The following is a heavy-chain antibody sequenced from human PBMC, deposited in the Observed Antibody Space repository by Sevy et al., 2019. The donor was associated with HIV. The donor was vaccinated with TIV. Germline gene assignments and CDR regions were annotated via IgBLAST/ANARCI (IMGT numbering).Heavy chain of an antibody. CDR3: ARPYCSGGSCYSLSTAYFDY. D-gene: IGHD2-15*01. CDR1: GNSFTSYW. Sequence: GESLKISCKGSGNSFTSYWIGWVRQMPGKGLEWMGIIYPGDSDTRYSPSFQGQVTISADKSISTAYLQWSSLKASDTAMYYCARPYCSGGSCYSLSTAYFDYWGQGTLVTVSS. V-gene: IGHV5-51*01. CDR2: IYPGDSDT. J-gene: IGHJ4*02.